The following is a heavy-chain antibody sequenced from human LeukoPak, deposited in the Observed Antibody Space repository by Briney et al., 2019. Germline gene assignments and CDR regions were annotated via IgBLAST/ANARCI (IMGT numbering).Heavy chain of an antibody. D-gene: IGHD1-26*01. V-gene: IGHV1-46*01. J-gene: IGHJ4*02. Sequence: GASVKVSCKASGYTFTSHYMHWVRQAPGQGLEWMGIINPSGGGTSYAQKFQGRVTMTRYMSTSTVYMELSSLRSEDTAVYYCARARGHSGTYYFDYWGQGTLVTVSS. CDR2: INPSGGGT. CDR1: GYTFTSHY. CDR3: ARARGHSGTYYFDY.